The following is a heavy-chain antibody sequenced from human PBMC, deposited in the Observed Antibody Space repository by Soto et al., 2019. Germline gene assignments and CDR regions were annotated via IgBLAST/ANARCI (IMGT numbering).Heavy chain of an antibody. CDR3: ARVWDSSSWFDP. Sequence: GGSLRLSCAASGFTVSSNYMSWVRQAPGKGLEWVSVIYSGGSTYYADSVKGRFTISRDNSKNTLYLQRNSLRAEDTAVYYCARVWDSSSWFDPWGQGTLVTVSS. D-gene: IGHD6-6*01. J-gene: IGHJ5*02. CDR1: GFTVSSNY. CDR2: IYSGGST. V-gene: IGHV3-66*01.